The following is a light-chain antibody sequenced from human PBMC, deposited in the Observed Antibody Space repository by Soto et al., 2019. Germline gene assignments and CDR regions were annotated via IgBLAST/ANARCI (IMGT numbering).Light chain of an antibody. CDR3: QQYGSSPLT. J-gene: IGKJ1*01. V-gene: IGKV3-20*01. CDR1: ESVTTY. Sequence: VLTQYTATLSLSSGESRTHSCRPSESVTTYLAWYQQKPGQAPRLLVYDVSNRATGIPARFSGSGSGTDFTLTISRLDPEDFAVYYCQQYGSSPLTFGQGTKVDIK. CDR2: DVS.